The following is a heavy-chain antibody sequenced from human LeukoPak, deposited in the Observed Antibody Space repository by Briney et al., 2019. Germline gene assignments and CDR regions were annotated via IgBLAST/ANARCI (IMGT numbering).Heavy chain of an antibody. Sequence: VASVKVSCKASVYAFTDYYVHWVHQAPGQGLEWMGWFNPDNGGTNSVQKFQGRVTMTGDTSMRTVYMELTRLRSDDTAVYYCARNHVAIQWFGEGGFDPWGQGTLVTVSS. CDR2: FNPDNGGT. CDR3: ARNHVAIQWFGEGGFDP. V-gene: IGHV1-2*03. CDR1: VYAFTDYY. J-gene: IGHJ5*02. D-gene: IGHD3-10*01.